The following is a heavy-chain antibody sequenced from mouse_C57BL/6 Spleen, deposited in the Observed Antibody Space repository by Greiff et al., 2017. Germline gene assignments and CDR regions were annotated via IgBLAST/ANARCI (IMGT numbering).Heavy chain of an antibody. J-gene: IGHJ4*01. V-gene: IGHV3-6*01. Sequence: VQLKESGPGLVKPSQSLSLTCSVTGYSITSGYYWNWIRQFPGNKLEWMGYISYDGSNNYNPSLKNLISITRDTSKNQFFLKLNSVTTEDTATYYCARERQDYAMDYWGQGTSVTVSS. CDR3: ARERQDYAMDY. CDR1: GYSITSGYY. D-gene: IGHD3-2*01. CDR2: ISYDGSN.